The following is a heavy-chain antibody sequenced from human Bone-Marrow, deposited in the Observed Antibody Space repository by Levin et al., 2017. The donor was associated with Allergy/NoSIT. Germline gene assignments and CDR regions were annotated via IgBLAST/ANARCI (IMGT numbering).Heavy chain of an antibody. D-gene: IGHD3-22*01. CDR1: GFTFSTYW. V-gene: IGHV3-7*01. J-gene: IGHJ3*02. Sequence: PGGSLRLSCEASGFTFSTYWMNWVRQAPGKGLEWVASLKKDGSEKFYVDSVKGRFNISRDNAKNSLHLQMNSLRAEDTAVYYCARAPPDYYDGSMSTFDIWGQGTMVTVSS. CDR2: LKKDGSEK. CDR3: ARAPPDYYDGSMSTFDI.